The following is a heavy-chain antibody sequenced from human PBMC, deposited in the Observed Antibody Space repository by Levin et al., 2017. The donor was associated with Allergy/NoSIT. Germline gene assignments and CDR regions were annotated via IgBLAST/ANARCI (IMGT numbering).Heavy chain of an antibody. CDR2: THHTGST. D-gene: IGHD6-19*01. CDR1: GGSIITNDR. CDR3: ARQGGWYCDF. Sequence: SETLSLTCAVSGGSIITNDRWSWVRQPPGKGLEWIGETHHTGSTKYNPSLKSRVTISVDKSNNHFSLRLTSVTAADTAVYYCARQGGWYCDFWGQGTLVTVSS. J-gene: IGHJ4*02. V-gene: IGHV4-4*02.